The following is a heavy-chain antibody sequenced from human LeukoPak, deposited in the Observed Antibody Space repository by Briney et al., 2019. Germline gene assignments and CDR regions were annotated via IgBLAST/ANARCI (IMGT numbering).Heavy chain of an antibody. CDR3: ARDQSRLYCSGSTCPPGY. CDR1: GYAFISYY. V-gene: IGHV1-46*01. D-gene: IGHD2-15*01. J-gene: IGHJ4*02. Sequence: ASVKVSCKASGYAFISYYIHWVRQAPGQELERMGIINPSGGDTNYAQKFQGRVTMTRDTSTSTVYMELSSLRSADTAVYYCARDQSRLYCSGSTCPPGYWGQGTLVTVSS. CDR2: INPSGGDT.